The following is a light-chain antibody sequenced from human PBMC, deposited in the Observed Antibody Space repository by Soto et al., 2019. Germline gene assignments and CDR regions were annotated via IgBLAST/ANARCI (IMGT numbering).Light chain of an antibody. CDR3: QEYNSAPIP. CDR2: FTS. Sequence: DIQMTQSPSSLSASVGDRVTISCRASQGISNDLAWYQQKPGKVPKLLIYFTSTLQSGVPSRFSGSGSGTDFTLTISSLQPEDAATYYCQEYNSAPIPFGQGTQLEIK. J-gene: IGKJ5*01. CDR1: QGISND. V-gene: IGKV1-27*01.